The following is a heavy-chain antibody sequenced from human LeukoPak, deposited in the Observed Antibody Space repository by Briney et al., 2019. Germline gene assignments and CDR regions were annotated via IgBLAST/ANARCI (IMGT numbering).Heavy chain of an antibody. CDR3: AREEDYYDSSGPNY. CDR2: IRYDGSNK. D-gene: IGHD3-22*01. V-gene: IGHV3-30*02. J-gene: IGHJ4*02. CDR1: GFTFSSYG. Sequence: GGSLRLSCAASGFTFSSYGMHWVRQAPGKGLEWVAFIRYDGSNKYYADSVKGRFTISRDNSKNTLYLQMNSLRAEDTAVYYCAREEDYYDSSGPNYWGQGTLVIVSS.